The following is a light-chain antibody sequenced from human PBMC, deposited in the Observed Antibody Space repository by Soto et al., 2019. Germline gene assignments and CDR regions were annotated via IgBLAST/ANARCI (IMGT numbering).Light chain of an antibody. Sequence: ALTQPASVSGSPGRSITISCTGTSSDVGGYSYVSWYQQHPGKAPKLMIYEVTDRPSGVSDRFSGSRSGNTASLTISGLQAEDEADYYCSSYTSSSAYVFGTGTKVTVL. CDR3: SSYTSSSAYV. V-gene: IGLV2-14*01. J-gene: IGLJ1*01. CDR1: SSDVGGYSY. CDR2: EVT.